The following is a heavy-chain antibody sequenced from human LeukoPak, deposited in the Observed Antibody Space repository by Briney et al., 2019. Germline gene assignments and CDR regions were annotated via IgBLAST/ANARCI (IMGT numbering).Heavy chain of an antibody. J-gene: IGHJ4*02. CDR3: AKLSSSSSPRIFDY. V-gene: IGHV3-23*01. CDR2: IGDSGSHT. CDR1: GFTFSSYW. D-gene: IGHD6-6*01. Sequence: GGSLRLSCAASGFTFSSYWMSWVRQAPGQGLAWVSSIGDSGSHTYYADSVKGRFTISRDNSKNTLYLQMNSLRAEDTAVYYCAKLSSSSSPRIFDYWGQGTLVTVSS.